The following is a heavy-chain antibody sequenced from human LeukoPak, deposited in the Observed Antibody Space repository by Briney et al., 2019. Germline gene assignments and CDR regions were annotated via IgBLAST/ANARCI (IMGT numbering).Heavy chain of an antibody. Sequence: SETLSLTYAVYGGSFSGYYWSWIRQPPGKGPEGIGEINHSGSTSYNPSLKSGVTISVDTSKNQFSLKLSSVTAADTAVYYCARRRRRDGYNVTFDYWGQGTLVTVSS. V-gene: IGHV4-34*01. CDR3: ARRRRRDGYNVTFDY. J-gene: IGHJ4*02. CDR2: INHSGST. CDR1: GGSFSGYY. D-gene: IGHD5-24*01.